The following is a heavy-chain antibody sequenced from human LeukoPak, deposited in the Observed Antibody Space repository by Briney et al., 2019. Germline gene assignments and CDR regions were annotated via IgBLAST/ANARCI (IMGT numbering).Heavy chain of an antibody. CDR1: GGSISTDDYW. V-gene: IGHV4-39*01. CDR2: IFYTGKT. J-gene: IGHJ4*02. D-gene: IGHD5/OR15-5a*01. Sequence: SETLSLTCDVSGGSISTDDYWWGWIRQPPGKGLEWIAIIFYTGKTHHNPFLKSRGFMSVDTSKSQFSLTPSAVTAADTAVYYCARQMGLGVWALDYWGQGTLVTVSS. CDR3: ARQMGLGVWALDY.